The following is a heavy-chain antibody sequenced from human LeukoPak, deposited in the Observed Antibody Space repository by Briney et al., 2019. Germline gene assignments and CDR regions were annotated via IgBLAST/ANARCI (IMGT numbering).Heavy chain of an antibody. Sequence: QPGGSLRLSCAASGFTFSDYYMDWVRQAPGKGLEWVGHMRKKDNGYTTEYAASVRGRFTISRDDSKNSLYLQMDSLKSEDTAGYYCFRFWYVGSPYVFWGQGTRVPVS. J-gene: IGHJ4*02. CDR3: FRFWYVGSPYVF. D-gene: IGHD3-3*01. CDR1: GFTFSDYY. V-gene: IGHV3-72*01. CDR2: MRKKDNGYTT.